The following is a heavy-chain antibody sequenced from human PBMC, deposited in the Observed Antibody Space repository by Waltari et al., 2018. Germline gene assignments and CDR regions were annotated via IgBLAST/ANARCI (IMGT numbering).Heavy chain of an antibody. V-gene: IGHV3-23*01. J-gene: IGHJ4*02. D-gene: IGHD6-6*01. CDR2: ISGSGGST. CDR3: AKGDSSSWMSRVDY. CDR1: GFTFSSYA. Sequence: EVQLLESGGGLVQPGGSLRLSCAASGFTFSSYAMSWVRQAPGKGLEWVSAISGSGGSTYYADSVKGRFTISRDNSKNTLYLQMNSLRADDTAVYYCAKGDSSSWMSRVDYWGQGTLVTVSS.